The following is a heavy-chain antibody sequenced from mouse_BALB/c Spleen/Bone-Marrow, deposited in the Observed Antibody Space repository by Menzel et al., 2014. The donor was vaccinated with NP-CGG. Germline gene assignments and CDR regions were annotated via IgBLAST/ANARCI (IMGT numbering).Heavy chain of an antibody. CDR3: AREWTARAVDY. Sequence: EVQLQQSGPDLVKPGASVQISCKASGYSFTGYYLHWVKQSQGQSLEWIGRVNPNNGGTGYNQKFKGKAILAVDKSSSTAYMELRSLTSEDSAVYYCAREWTARAVDYWGQGTTLTVSS. CDR1: GYSFTGYY. J-gene: IGHJ2*01. CDR2: VNPNNGGT. V-gene: IGHV1-34*01. D-gene: IGHD3-2*01.